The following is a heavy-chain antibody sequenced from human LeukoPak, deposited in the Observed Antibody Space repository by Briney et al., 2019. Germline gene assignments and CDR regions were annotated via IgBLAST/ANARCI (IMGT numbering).Heavy chain of an antibody. D-gene: IGHD2-21*02. CDR3: AKFAQYTSDWYCFGA. Sequence: GGSLRLSCTASGFTFNTYVMSRVRQAPGKGLGGVLGIDTSGDNTYYAASVKGRFTVSRDDSKNTLSLQMMSLSAEVPAVYYCAKFAQYTSDWYCFGAWGQGTLVTVS. J-gene: IGHJ4*02. CDR1: GFTFNTYV. V-gene: IGHV3-23*01. CDR2: IDTSGDNT.